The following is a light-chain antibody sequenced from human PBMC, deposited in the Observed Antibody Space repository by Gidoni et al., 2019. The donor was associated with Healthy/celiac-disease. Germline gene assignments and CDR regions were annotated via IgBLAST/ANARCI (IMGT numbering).Light chain of an antibody. CDR3: QQSYSTWT. CDR1: QSISSY. J-gene: IGKJ1*01. V-gene: IGKV1-39*01. CDR2: AAS. Sequence: DIQMTPSPSSLSASVGDRVTITCRASQSISSYLNLYQQKPGKAPKLLIYAASSLQSGVPSRVSGSGSGTDFTLTISSLQPEDFATYYCQQSYSTWTFGQGTKVEIK.